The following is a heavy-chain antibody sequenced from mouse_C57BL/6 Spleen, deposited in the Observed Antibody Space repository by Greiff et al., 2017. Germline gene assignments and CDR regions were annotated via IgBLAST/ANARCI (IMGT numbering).Heavy chain of an antibody. Sequence: EVQLQQSGPELVKPGASVKIPCKASGYTFTDYNMDWVKQSHGKSLEWIGDINPNNGGTIYNQKFKGKATLTVDKSSSTAYMELRSLTSEDTAVYYCARPFITTDQTYFDYWGQGTTLTVSS. D-gene: IGHD1-1*01. CDR2: INPNNGGT. CDR3: ARPFITTDQTYFDY. CDR1: GYTFTDYN. V-gene: IGHV1-18*01. J-gene: IGHJ2*01.